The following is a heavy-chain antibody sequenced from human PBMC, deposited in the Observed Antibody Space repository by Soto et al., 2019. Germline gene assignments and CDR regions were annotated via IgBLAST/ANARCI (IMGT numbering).Heavy chain of an antibody. CDR2: IYYSGST. CDR3: ARGRFGELPTITWNWFDP. V-gene: IGHV4-61*01. CDR1: GGSVSSGSYY. Sequence: SETLSLTCTVSGGSVSSGSYYWSWIRQPPGKGLEWIGYIYYSGSTNYNPSLKSRVTISVDTSKNQFSLKLSSVTAADTAVYYCARGRFGELPTITWNWFDPWGQGTLVTVSS. D-gene: IGHD3-10*01. J-gene: IGHJ5*02.